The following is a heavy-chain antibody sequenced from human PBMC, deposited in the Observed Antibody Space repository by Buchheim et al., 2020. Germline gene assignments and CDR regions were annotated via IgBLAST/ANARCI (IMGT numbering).Heavy chain of an antibody. Sequence: QVQLVESGGGVVQPGRSLRVSCAASGFTFSSYAMHWVRQAPGRGLEWVAVISYDGSQKYCTDSVKGRFTISSANFKNTLYLQMNSLRAEDTAGYHCAGSDNYGYLGELGKDYWGQGTL. V-gene: IGHV3-30-3*01. D-gene: IGHD5-18*01. CDR1: GFTFSSYA. J-gene: IGHJ4*02. CDR3: AGSDNYGYLGELGKDY. CDR2: ISYDGSQK.